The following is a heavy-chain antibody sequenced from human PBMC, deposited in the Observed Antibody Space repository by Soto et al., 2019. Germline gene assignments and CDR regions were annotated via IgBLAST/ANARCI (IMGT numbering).Heavy chain of an antibody. D-gene: IGHD3-16*01. CDR2: IWYDGSNK. Sequence: VGSLRLSCAASGFTFSSYGMHWVRQAPGKGLEWVAVIWYDGSNKNYADSVKGRFTISRDNPKNTLFLQMNSLRAEDTAVYYCARENDVYYFDYWGQGTLVTVSS. CDR1: GFTFSSYG. J-gene: IGHJ4*02. V-gene: IGHV3-33*01. CDR3: ARENDVYYFDY.